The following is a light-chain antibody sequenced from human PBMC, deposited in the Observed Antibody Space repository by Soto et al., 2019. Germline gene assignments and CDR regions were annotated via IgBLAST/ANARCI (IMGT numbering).Light chain of an antibody. CDR1: SANIGEKT. V-gene: IGLV1-44*01. J-gene: IGLJ2*01. CDR3: ATWDDSLDDPVV. Sequence: QSVLTQPPSASGTPGQKVTISCSGGSANIGEKTVSWYQQVPGTAPTLLIYDDNQRPSGVPDRFSGSKSGTSVSLAISGLRSEDEATYYCATWDDSLDDPVVFGGGTKLTVL. CDR2: DDN.